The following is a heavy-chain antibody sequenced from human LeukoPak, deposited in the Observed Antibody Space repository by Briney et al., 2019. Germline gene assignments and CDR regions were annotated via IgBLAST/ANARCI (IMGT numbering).Heavy chain of an antibody. Sequence: SETLSLTCTVSGGSISSYYWSWIRQPPGKGLEWIGYIYYSGSTNYNPSLKSRVTISVDTSKNQFSLKLSSVTAADTAVYYCARSHSGYDGGRIEYWGQGTLVTVSS. V-gene: IGHV4-59*01. CDR1: GGSISSYY. CDR3: ARSHSGYDGGRIEY. CDR2: IYYSGST. J-gene: IGHJ4*02. D-gene: IGHD5-12*01.